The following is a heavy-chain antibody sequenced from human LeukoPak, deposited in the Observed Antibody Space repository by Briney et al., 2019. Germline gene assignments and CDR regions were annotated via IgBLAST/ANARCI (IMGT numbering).Heavy chain of an antibody. CDR3: VRAVSGRFDY. J-gene: IGHJ4*02. CDR1: GGSISSYY. D-gene: IGHD6-19*01. CDR2: IFPSGSA. V-gene: IGHV4-4*07. Sequence: SETLSLTCTVSGGSISSYYWSWIRQPAGKGLEWIGRIFPSGSAKYNPSLRSRVTISVDTSKNQFSLRLSSVTAADTAIYYCVRAVSGRFDYWGQGTLVTVSS.